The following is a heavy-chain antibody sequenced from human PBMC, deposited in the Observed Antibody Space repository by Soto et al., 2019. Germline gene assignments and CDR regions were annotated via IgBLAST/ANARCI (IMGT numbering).Heavy chain of an antibody. CDR2: ISFEGNTQ. V-gene: IGHV3-30*05. D-gene: IGHD1-1*01. Sequence: QVQLVESGGGVVQPGRSLRLSCAASGFTLSRYGMHWVRQAPGKGLEWVAVISFEGNTQYYADSVKGRFTISRDNSKDPLFRQTHSLSPEDTAVYYCARGAEHQLLSRDYFNGMDVWGQGTTFSVSS. J-gene: IGHJ6*02. CDR1: GFTLSRYG. CDR3: ARGAEHQLLSRDYFNGMDV.